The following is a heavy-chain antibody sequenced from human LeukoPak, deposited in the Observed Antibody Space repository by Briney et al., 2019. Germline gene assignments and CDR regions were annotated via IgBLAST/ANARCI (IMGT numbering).Heavy chain of an antibody. CDR2: INTNTGNP. CDR3: ARGEPSVLWTFDI. V-gene: IGHV7-4-1*02. CDR1: GGTFSSYA. D-gene: IGHD1-26*01. J-gene: IGHJ3*02. Sequence: GSSVKVSCKASGGTFSSYAISWVRQAPGQGLEWMGWINTNTGNPTYAQGFTGRFVFSLDTSVSTAYLQISSLKAEDTAVYYCARGEPSVLWTFDIWGQGTMVTVSP.